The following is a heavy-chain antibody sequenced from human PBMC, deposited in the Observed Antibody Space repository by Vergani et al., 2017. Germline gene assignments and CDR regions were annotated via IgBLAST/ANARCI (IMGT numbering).Heavy chain of an antibody. CDR3: ARGHAGIAAAGTIDY. D-gene: IGHD6-13*01. Sequence: QVQLQESGPGLVKPSQTLSLTCTVSGGSISSGGYYWSWIRQHPGKGLEWIGYIYYSGSTYYNPSLKSRVTISVDTSKNQFSLKLSSVTAADTAVYYCARGHAGIAAAGTIDYWGQGTLVTVSS. J-gene: IGHJ4*02. CDR1: GGSISSGGYY. CDR2: IYYSGST. V-gene: IGHV4-31*03.